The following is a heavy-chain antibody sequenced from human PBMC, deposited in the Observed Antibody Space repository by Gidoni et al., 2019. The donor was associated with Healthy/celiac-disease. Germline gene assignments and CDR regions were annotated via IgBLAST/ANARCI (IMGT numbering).Heavy chain of an antibody. CDR3: AHSSGWYGLFDY. D-gene: IGHD6-19*01. V-gene: IGHV3-30*03. CDR2: ISYDGSNK. J-gene: IGHJ4*02. Sequence: QVQLVESGGGVVQPGRSLRLSCAASGFTFSSYGMHWVRQAPGKGLGWVAVISYDGSNKYYADSVKGRFTISRDNSKNTLYLQMNSLRAEDTAVYYCAHSSGWYGLFDYWGQGTLVTVSS. CDR1: GFTFSSYG.